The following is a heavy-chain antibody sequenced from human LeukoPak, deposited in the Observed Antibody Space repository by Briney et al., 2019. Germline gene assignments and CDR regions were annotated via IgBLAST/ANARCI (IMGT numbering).Heavy chain of an antibody. J-gene: IGHJ6*03. Sequence: GGSLRLSCAASGFTFDDYAMHWVRQAPGKGLEWVSGISWNSGSIGYADSVKGRFTISRDNAKNSLYLQMNNLRAEDTALYYCAKAYSGSYYYYYYMDVWGKGTTVTISS. D-gene: IGHD1-26*01. CDR3: AKAYSGSYYYYYYMDV. CDR1: GFTFDDYA. V-gene: IGHV3-9*01. CDR2: ISWNSGSI.